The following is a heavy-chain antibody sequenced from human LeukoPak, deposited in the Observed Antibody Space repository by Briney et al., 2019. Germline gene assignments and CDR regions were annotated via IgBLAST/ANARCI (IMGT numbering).Heavy chain of an antibody. CDR2: VYTSGTT. D-gene: IGHD6-19*01. CDR1: GGSISGYY. V-gene: IGHV4-4*07. Sequence: SETLSLTCTVSGGSISGYYWNWIRQPAGKGLEWIGRVYTSGTTNYSPSLKSRITMSVDTSTNQFSLRLISVTPADTAVYYCARSTGWSSDLLDYWGQGALVTVSS. CDR3: ARSTGWSSDLLDY. J-gene: IGHJ4*02.